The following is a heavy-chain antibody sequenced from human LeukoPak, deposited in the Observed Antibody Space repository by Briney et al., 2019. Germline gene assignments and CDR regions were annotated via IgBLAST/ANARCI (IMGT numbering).Heavy chain of an antibody. CDR3: ARSAGGHYFDY. J-gene: IGHJ4*02. D-gene: IGHD2-8*02. CDR2: ISSGTNYI. CDR1: GFTFKNYA. V-gene: IGHV3-21*01. Sequence: GGSLRLSCAASGFTFKNYAMSWVRQAPGKGLEWVSSISSGTNYIFQADSVKGRFTISRDSARNSLSLQMNSLRADDTAVYYCARSAGGHYFDYWDQGTLATVSS.